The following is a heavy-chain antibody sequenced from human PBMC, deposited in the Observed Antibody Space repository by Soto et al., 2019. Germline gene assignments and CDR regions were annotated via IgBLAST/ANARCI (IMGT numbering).Heavy chain of an antibody. CDR2: IYYGGSI. J-gene: IGHJ5*02. V-gene: IGHV4-59*01. CDR3: TGAYYDVSGYSLDP. Sequence: PSETLSLTCSVSGGSISSGYWTWIRQPPGKGLEWIGYIYYGGSINYNPSLKSQVIISVDTAKNQFSLRLSSVSAADTAVYYCTGAYYDVSGYSLDPWGQGTSVTVSS. D-gene: IGHD3-22*01. CDR1: GGSISSGY.